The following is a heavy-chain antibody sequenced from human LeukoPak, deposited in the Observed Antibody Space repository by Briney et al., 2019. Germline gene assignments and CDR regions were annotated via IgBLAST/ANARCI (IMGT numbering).Heavy chain of an antibody. D-gene: IGHD1-26*01. V-gene: IGHV3-23*01. CDR2: ISGSGGST. CDR1: GFTFSSYA. J-gene: IGHJ3*02. Sequence: PGGSLRLSCAASGFTFSSYAMSWVRQAPGKGLEGVSAISGSGGSTYYADSVKGRFTISRDNSKNTLYLQMNSLRAEDTDVYYCAKVIGGSYLGPAFDIWGQGTMVTVSS. CDR3: AKVIGGSYLGPAFDI.